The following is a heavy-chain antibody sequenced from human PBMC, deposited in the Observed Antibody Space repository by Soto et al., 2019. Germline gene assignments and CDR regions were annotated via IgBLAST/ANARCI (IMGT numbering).Heavy chain of an antibody. CDR3: VSTRTYVLTQGYCDY. CDR1: RGSVTNSSDD. J-gene: IGHJ4*02. V-gene: IGHV4-39*01. D-gene: IGHD2-8*01. CDR2: VYYTGRS. Sequence: PXATPSFICTASRGSVTNSSDDWGEIRKSPRKGLEWIGSVYYTGRSYSKSSVKSRVTISVDTSKNQCSLNLNSVTASDTAVYYCVSTRTYVLTQGYCDYWRPGAVVTVSS.